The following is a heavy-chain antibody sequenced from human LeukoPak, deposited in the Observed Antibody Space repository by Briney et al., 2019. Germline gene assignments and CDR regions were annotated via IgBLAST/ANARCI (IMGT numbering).Heavy chain of an antibody. D-gene: IGHD3-22*01. V-gene: IGHV3-21*01. Sequence: WGSLRLSCAASGFTFSSYSMNWVRQAPGKGLEWVSSISSSSSYIYYADSVKGRFTISRDNAKNSLYLQMNSLRAEDTAVYYCARAGGDSSGYCPFDYWGQGTLVTVSS. CDR1: GFTFSSYS. CDR2: ISSSSSYI. J-gene: IGHJ4*02. CDR3: ARAGGDSSGYCPFDY.